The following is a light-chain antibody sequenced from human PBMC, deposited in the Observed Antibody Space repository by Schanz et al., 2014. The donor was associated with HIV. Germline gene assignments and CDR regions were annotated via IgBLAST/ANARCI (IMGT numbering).Light chain of an antibody. V-gene: IGLV1-44*01. CDR2: SNS. CDR1: SSNIGPNT. J-gene: IGLJ3*02. Sequence: QSVLTQPPSASGTPGQRVTISCSGSSSNIGPNTVNWHQQLPGTAPKLLIYSNSQRPSGVPDRFSGSKSGTSASLAISGLQSEDEADYYCTTWDDSLNGWVFGGGTKLTVL. CDR3: TTWDDSLNGWV.